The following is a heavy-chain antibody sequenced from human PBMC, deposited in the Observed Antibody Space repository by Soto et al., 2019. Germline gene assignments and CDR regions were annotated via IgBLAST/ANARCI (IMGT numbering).Heavy chain of an antibody. CDR3: ATNYYYDSSGFHY. CDR2: IYYSGST. J-gene: IGHJ4*02. Sequence: ETLSLTCTVSGGSISSYYWSWIRQPPGKGLEWIGYIYYSGSTNYNPSLKSRVTISVDTSKNQFSLKLSSVTAADTAVYYCATNYYYDSSGFHYWGQGTLVTVSS. V-gene: IGHV4-59*08. CDR1: GGSISSYY. D-gene: IGHD3-22*01.